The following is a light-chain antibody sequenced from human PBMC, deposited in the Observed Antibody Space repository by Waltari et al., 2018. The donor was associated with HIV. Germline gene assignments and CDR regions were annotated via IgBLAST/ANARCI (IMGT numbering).Light chain of an antibody. V-gene: IGKV4-1*01. CDR3: HQYYSIPRT. CDR2: WAS. Sequence: IVMTQSSDALTVSLGERATIHCKSSHSLLYASNNKTFLAWYQQKPGHPPKLLINWASTRESGVPDRFSGSGSETGFTLTISSLQAEDVAIYYCHQYYSIPRTFGQGTKLEI. J-gene: IGKJ1*01. CDR1: HSLLYASNNKTF.